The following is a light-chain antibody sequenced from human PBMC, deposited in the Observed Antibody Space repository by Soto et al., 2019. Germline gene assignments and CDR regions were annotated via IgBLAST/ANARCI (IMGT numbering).Light chain of an antibody. V-gene: IGKV2-30*02. CDR2: KVS. Sequence: DVVMTQSPLSLPVTLGQPASISCRSSQSLVHSDGNTYLNWFQQRPGQSPRRLIYKVSNRDTGVPDRFSGSGSGTNFTLKISRVEAEDVGVYYCMQGPHWHAYTFGQGTKLEIK. CDR1: QSLVHSDGNTY. J-gene: IGKJ2*01. CDR3: MQGPHWHAYT.